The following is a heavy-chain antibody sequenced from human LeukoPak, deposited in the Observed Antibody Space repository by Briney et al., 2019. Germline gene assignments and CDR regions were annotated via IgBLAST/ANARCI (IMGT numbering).Heavy chain of an antibody. CDR2: IYYSGST. V-gene: IGHV4-59*12. CDR1: GGSIQNYY. CDR3: ARDRYSSSWVRFNYYYYMDV. Sequence: SETLSLTCTVSGGSIQNYYWTWIRQPPGKGLEWIGYIYYSGSTNYNPSLKSRVTISVDTSKNQFSLKLSSVTAADTAVYYCARDRYSSSWVRFNYYYYMDVWGKGTTVTISS. J-gene: IGHJ6*03. D-gene: IGHD6-13*01.